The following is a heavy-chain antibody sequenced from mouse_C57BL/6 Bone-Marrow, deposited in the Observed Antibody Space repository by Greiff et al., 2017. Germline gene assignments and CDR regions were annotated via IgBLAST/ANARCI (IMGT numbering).Heavy chain of an antibody. J-gene: IGHJ3*01. CDR3: AREDYYGSSYVFAY. CDR2: INPNNGGT. D-gene: IGHD1-1*01. Sequence: EVQLQQSGPELVKPGASVKIPCKASGYTFTDYNMDWVKQSHGKSLEWIGDINPNNGGTIYNQKFKGKATLTVDKSSSTAYMELRSLTSEDTAVYYCAREDYYGSSYVFAYWGQGTLVTVSA. CDR1: GYTFTDYN. V-gene: IGHV1-18*01.